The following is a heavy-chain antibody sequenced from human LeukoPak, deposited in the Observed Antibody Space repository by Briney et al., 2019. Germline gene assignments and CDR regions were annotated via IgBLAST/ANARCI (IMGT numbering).Heavy chain of an antibody. CDR2: ISGSGGST. V-gene: IGHV3-23*01. Sequence: RGSLRLSCAAPGFTFSSDAMSWGRQAPGKGLGWVSAISGSGGSTYYADSVKGRFTISTENSKNTLYLQMNSLRAEDTAVYYCVLDLFSSFAFDIWGQGTMVTVSS. J-gene: IGHJ3*02. D-gene: IGHD3/OR15-3a*01. CDR3: VLDLFSSFAFDI. CDR1: GFTFSSDA.